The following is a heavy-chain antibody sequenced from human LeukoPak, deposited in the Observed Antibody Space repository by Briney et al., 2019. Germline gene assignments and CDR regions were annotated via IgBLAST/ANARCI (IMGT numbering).Heavy chain of an antibody. Sequence: ASVKVSCKTSGNTFTSYYMHWVRQAPGQGLEWMGIINPSGGGTNYAPKFQGRVTMTRDMSTSTVYMEVSSLRSEDTAVYYCANSGRQGAFDIWGQGTMVTVSS. V-gene: IGHV1-46*01. CDR2: INPSGGGT. D-gene: IGHD6-19*01. CDR1: GNTFTSYY. J-gene: IGHJ3*02. CDR3: ANSGRQGAFDI.